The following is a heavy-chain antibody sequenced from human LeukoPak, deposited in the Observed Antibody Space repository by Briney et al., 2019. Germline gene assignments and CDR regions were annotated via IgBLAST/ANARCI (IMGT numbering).Heavy chain of an antibody. CDR2: IYPGDSDT. CDR1: GYSFTSYW. CDR3: ARHGRIAAAGTDYYYGMDV. D-gene: IGHD6-13*01. V-gene: IGHV5-51*01. J-gene: IGHJ6*02. Sequence: GASLQISCKGSGYSFTSYWIGWVRQMPGKGLEWMGIIYPGDSDTRYSPSFQGRVTISADKSISTAYLQWSSLKASDTAMYYCARHGRIAAAGTDYYYGMDVWGQGTTVTVSS.